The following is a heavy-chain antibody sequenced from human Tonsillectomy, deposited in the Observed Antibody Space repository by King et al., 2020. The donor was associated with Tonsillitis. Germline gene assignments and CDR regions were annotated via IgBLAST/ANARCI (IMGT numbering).Heavy chain of an antibody. Sequence: VQLQESGPGLVKPSETLSLTCAVSGGSISSSPYYWGWIRQPPGKGLEWIGSFYYSGNTYYIPSLKSRVTISVDTSKNQFSLSLTSVTAADTAVYYCARDYGLNWGQGTLVTVSS. CDR3: ARDYGLN. CDR2: FYYSGNT. V-gene: IGHV4-39*01. D-gene: IGHD4-17*01. J-gene: IGHJ4*02. CDR1: GGSISSSPYY.